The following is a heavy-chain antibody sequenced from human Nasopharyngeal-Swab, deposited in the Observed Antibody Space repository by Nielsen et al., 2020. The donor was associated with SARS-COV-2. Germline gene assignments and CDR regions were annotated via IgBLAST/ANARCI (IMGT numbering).Heavy chain of an antibody. J-gene: IGHJ6*02. Sequence: SETLSLTCTVSGGSISSYYWSWIRQPPGKGLEWIGYIYYSGSTNYNPSLKSRVTISVDTSKNQFSLKLSSVTAADTAVYYYASLAPDTVEDYGMDVWGQGTTVTVSS. CDR3: ASLAPDTVEDYGMDV. CDR2: IYYSGST. D-gene: IGHD4-23*01. V-gene: IGHV4-59*01. CDR1: GGSISSYY.